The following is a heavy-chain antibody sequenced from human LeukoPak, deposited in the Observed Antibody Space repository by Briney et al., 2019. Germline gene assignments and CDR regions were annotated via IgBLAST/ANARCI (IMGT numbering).Heavy chain of an antibody. J-gene: IGHJ4*02. V-gene: IGHV4-59*08. Sequence: SETLSLTCAVYGGSYSGYYWTWIRQPPGKGLEWIGCIYSSGSTNYNPSLKSRVTISVDTSKNQFSLRLSSVTAADTAVYYCARHGYTSSSSYFDFWGQGILVTVSS. CDR2: IYSSGST. CDR1: GGSYSGYY. D-gene: IGHD6-6*01. CDR3: ARHGYTSSSSYFDF.